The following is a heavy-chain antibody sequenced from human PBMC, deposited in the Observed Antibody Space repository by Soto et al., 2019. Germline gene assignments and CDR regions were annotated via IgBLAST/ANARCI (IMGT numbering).Heavy chain of an antibody. Sequence: QITLKESGPTLVKPTQTLTLTCTFSGFSLTTSGVGVGWIRQPPGKALEWLALIYWDDDKRFRPSLNSGLTITKDTSKNQVVLTMTNMDPVDTATYYCAHSRRDNSNWYGGNFDYWGQGTLVTVSS. D-gene: IGHD6-13*01. V-gene: IGHV2-5*02. CDR2: IYWDDDK. J-gene: IGHJ4*02. CDR1: GFSLTTSGVG. CDR3: AHSRRDNSNWYGGNFDY.